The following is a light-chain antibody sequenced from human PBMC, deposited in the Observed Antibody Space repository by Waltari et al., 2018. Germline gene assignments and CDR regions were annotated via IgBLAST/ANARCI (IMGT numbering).Light chain of an antibody. Sequence: SSALTQDPAVSVALGQTVRITCHVDSLRTSYPSWYQLKPRQAPVLVIQGKDQRPSVIPDRISGYSSGATSSLTIAGGQAEDEAYYCGGSRNGRANQVVFGGGTKVTVL. CDR2: GKD. CDR1: SLRTSY. V-gene: IGLV3-19*01. J-gene: IGLJ3*02. CDR3: GSRNGRANQVV.